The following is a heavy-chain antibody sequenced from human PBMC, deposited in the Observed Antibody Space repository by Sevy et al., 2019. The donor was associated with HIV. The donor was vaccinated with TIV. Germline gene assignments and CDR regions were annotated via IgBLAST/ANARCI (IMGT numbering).Heavy chain of an antibody. CDR3: AKRIWFGEDYYGMDV. CDR2: ISGSGGST. J-gene: IGHJ6*02. CDR1: GFTFSSYA. D-gene: IGHD3-10*01. Sequence: GGSLRLSCAASGFTFSSYAMSWVRQAPGKGLERVSAISGSGGSTYYADSVKGRFTISRDNSKNTLYLQMNSLRAEDTAVYYCAKRIWFGEDYYGMDVWGQGTTVTVSS. V-gene: IGHV3-23*01.